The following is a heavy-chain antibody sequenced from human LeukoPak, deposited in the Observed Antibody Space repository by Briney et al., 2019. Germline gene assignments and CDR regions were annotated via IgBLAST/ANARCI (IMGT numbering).Heavy chain of an antibody. D-gene: IGHD6-13*01. CDR2: FDPEDGET. Sequence: GASVKVSCKVSGYTLTELSMHWVRQAPGKGLEWMGGFDPEDGETIYAQKFQGRVTMTEDTSTDTAYMELSSLRSEDTAVYYCATGGYSSSWYYFDYGGQGPLVTVSS. J-gene: IGHJ4*02. CDR1: GYTLTELS. V-gene: IGHV1-24*01. CDR3: ATGGYSSSWYYFDY.